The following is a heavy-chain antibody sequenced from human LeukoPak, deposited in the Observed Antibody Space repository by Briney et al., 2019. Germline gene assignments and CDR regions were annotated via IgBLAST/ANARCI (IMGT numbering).Heavy chain of an antibody. D-gene: IGHD6-13*01. CDR1: GFTFSSYE. Sequence: GGSLRLSCAASGFTFSSYEMNWVRQAPGKGLEWVSYISSSGSTIYYADSVKGRFTISRDNAKNSLYLQMNSLRAEDTAVYYCARDLKATADNWYFDLWGRGTLVTVSS. V-gene: IGHV3-48*03. CDR2: ISSSGSTI. CDR3: ARDLKATADNWYFDL. J-gene: IGHJ2*01.